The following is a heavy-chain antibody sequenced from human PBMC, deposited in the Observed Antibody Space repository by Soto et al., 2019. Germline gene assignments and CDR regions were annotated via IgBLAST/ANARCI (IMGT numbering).Heavy chain of an antibody. V-gene: IGHV3-74*01. CDR3: ARGAYLSDFWSGYYTNKYYYYYMDV. CDR1: GFTFSSYW. CDR2: INSDGSST. J-gene: IGHJ6*03. D-gene: IGHD3-3*01. Sequence: GGSLRLSCAASGFTFSSYWMHWVRQAPGKGLVWVSRINSDGSSTSYADSVKGRFTISRDNAKNTLYLQMNSLRAEDTAVYYCARGAYLSDFWSGYYTNKYYYYYMDVWGKGTTVTVSS.